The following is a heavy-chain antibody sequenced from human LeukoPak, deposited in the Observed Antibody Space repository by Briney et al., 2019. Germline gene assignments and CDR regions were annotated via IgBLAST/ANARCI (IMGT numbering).Heavy chain of an antibody. CDR2: IWYDGSNK. J-gene: IGHJ3*02. V-gene: IGHV3-33*06. D-gene: IGHD6-19*01. Sequence: PGGSLRLSCAASGFTFSSYGMHWVRQAPGKGLEWVAVIWYDGSNKYYADSVKGRFTISRDNSKNTLYLQMNSLRAEDTAVYYCAKAGRSGWYPGWPFDIWGQGTMVTVSS. CDR1: GFTFSSYG. CDR3: AKAGRSGWYPGWPFDI.